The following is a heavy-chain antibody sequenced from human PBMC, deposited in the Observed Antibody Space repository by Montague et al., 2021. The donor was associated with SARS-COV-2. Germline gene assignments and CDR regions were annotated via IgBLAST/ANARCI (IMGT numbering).Heavy chain of an antibody. D-gene: IGHD6-19*01. CDR2: ISISGST. CDR3: ARDLAVAGLFDY. CDR1: GGSISSGSYY. V-gene: IGHV4-61*02. J-gene: IGHJ4*02. Sequence: TRSLTCTVSGGSISSGSYYWSWIRQPAGKGLEWIGRISISGSTNYNPSLKSRVTISVDTSKNQFSLKLSSVTAADTAVYYCARDLAVAGLFDYWGQGTLVTVSS.